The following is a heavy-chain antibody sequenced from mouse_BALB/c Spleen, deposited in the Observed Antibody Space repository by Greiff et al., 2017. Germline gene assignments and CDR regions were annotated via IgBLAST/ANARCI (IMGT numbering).Heavy chain of an antibody. CDR1: GFTFSSFG. Sequence: EVKLMESGGGLVQPGGSRKLSCAASGFTFSSFGMHWVRQAPEKGLEWVAYISSGSSTIYYADTVKGRFTISRDNPKNTLFLQMTSLRSEDTAMYYCARELGFAYWGQGTLVTVSA. V-gene: IGHV5-17*02. J-gene: IGHJ3*01. D-gene: IGHD4-1*01. CDR2: ISSGSSTI. CDR3: ARELGFAY.